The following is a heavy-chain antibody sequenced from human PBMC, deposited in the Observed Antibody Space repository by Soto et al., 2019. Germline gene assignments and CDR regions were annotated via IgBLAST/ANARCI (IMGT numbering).Heavy chain of an antibody. V-gene: IGHV4-39*01. Sequence: SETLSLTCTVSGDSSVSSSSYYWGWVRQPPGKGLEWIGSIYYTGTTFYSPSFRSRPTLSGDTSRSQFSLKLRSVTAADTATYYCASEVSSTDGMDVWGQGTTVTVSS. J-gene: IGHJ6*02. CDR1: GDSSVSSSSYY. CDR3: ASEVSSTDGMDV. CDR2: IYYTGTT. D-gene: IGHD2-15*01.